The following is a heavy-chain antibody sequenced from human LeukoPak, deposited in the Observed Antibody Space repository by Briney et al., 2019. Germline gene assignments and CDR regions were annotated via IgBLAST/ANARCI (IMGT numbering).Heavy chain of an antibody. CDR1: GGSISSYY. CDR2: IYYSGST. D-gene: IGHD5-24*01. V-gene: IGHV4-59*01. J-gene: IGHJ4*02. Sequence: SETLSLTCTVSGGSISSYYWSWIRQPPGEGLEWIGYIYYSGSTNYNPSLKSRVTISVDTSKNQFSLKLSSVTAADTAVYYCARAGTDGYKTLNDYWGQGTLVTVSS. CDR3: ARAGTDGYKTLNDY.